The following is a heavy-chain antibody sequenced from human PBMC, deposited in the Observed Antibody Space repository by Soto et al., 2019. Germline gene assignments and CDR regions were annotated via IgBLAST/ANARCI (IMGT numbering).Heavy chain of an antibody. V-gene: IGHV1-18*01. CDR2: ISAYNGNT. CDR3: ARGGEGDYDPTECYYYMDV. D-gene: IGHD4-17*01. Sequence: QVQLVQSGAEVKKPGASVKVSCKASGYTFTSYGLSWVRQAPGQGLEWMGWISAYNGNTNYAQKLQGRVTMTTDTTTSTAYMELRSLRSDDTAVYYWARGGEGDYDPTECYYYMDVWGKGTTVTVSS. J-gene: IGHJ6*03. CDR1: GYTFTSYG.